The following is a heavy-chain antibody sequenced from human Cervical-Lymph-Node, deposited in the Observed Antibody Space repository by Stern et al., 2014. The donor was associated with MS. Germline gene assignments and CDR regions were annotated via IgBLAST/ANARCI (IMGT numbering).Heavy chain of an antibody. V-gene: IGHV1-69*12. J-gene: IGHJ5*02. D-gene: IGHD6-13*01. CDR3: ALSSETSDRWYSLGYDL. Sequence: QVQLVQSGAEVTKPGSSVKVSCKASGGTFSKFPSSWVRQAPGQGLEWMGGIFTVCETPSYAQEFRGRVTFTADVSTSTVYMELSSLRSDDTAVYYCALSSETSDRWYSLGYDLWGQGTLVTVSS. CDR1: GGTFSKFP. CDR2: IFTVCETP.